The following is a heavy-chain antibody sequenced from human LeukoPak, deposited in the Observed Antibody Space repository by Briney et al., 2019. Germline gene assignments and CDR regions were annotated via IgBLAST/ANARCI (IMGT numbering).Heavy chain of an antibody. D-gene: IGHD6-13*01. V-gene: IGHV3-48*03. Sequence: QPGGSLRLSCAASGFTFSTYEMNWVRQAPGKGLEWVSYIGSSGSTIYYGDSVRGRFTISRDNSKNSLYLQMNSLRAEDTAVYYCAREGPLYSSSWCDYWGQGTLVTVSS. CDR2: IGSSGSTI. CDR1: GFTFSTYE. J-gene: IGHJ4*02. CDR3: AREGPLYSSSWCDY.